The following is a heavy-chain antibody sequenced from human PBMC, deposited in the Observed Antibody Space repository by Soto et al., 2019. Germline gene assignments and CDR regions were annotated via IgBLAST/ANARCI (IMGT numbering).Heavy chain of an antibody. CDR2: ISSSSSYI. Sequence: EVQLVESGGGLVKPGGSLRLSCAASGFTFSSYSMNWVRQAPGKGLEWVSSISSSSSYIYYADSVKGRFTISRDNAKNSLYLQMNGLGAEDTAVYYCARAPWGGDSYGMDVWGQGTTVTVSS. J-gene: IGHJ6*02. CDR3: ARAPWGGDSYGMDV. D-gene: IGHD2-21*02. CDR1: GFTFSSYS. V-gene: IGHV3-21*01.